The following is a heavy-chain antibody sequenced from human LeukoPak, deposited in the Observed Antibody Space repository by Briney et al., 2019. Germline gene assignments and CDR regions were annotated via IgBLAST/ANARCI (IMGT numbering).Heavy chain of an antibody. CDR2: ISSSGSTI. D-gene: IGHD3-10*01. CDR3: ARVYGSGRPSGTFDI. V-gene: IGHV3-48*04. Sequence: GGSLRLSCAASGFTFSSYSMNWVRQAPGKGLEWVSYISSSGSTIYYADSVKGRFTISRDNAKNSLYLQMNSLRAEDTAVYYCARVYGSGRPSGTFDIWGQGTMVTVSS. CDR1: GFTFSSYS. J-gene: IGHJ3*02.